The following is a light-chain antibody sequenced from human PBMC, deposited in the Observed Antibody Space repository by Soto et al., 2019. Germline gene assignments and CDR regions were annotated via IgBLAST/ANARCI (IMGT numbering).Light chain of an antibody. CDR3: QQYGSSPPIT. CDR1: QSVSSY. J-gene: IGKJ5*01. V-gene: IGKV3-20*01. CDR2: GAS. Sequence: EIGLTQSAGTLSVSPGERATISWGASQSVSSYLAWYQQKPGQAPRLLIYGASTRATGIPDRFSGSGSGTDFTLTISRLEPEDFAVYYCQQYGSSPPITFGQGTRLEIK.